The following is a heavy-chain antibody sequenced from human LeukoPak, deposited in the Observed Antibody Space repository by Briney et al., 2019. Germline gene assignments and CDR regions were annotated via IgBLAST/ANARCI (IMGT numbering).Heavy chain of an antibody. CDR1: GGSISSYY. V-gene: IGHV4-59*01. Sequence: SETLSLTCTVSGGSISSYYWSWIRQPPGKGLEWIGYIYYSGSTNYNPSLKSRVTISADTSKNQFSLKLSSVTAADTAVYYCARGFRIAARLFWFDPWGQGTLATVSS. CDR3: ARGFRIAARLFWFDP. J-gene: IGHJ5*02. D-gene: IGHD6-6*01. CDR2: IYYSGST.